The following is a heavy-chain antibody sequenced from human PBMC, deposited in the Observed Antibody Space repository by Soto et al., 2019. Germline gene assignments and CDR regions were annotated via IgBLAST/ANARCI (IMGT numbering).Heavy chain of an antibody. CDR3: ATARATTTEFDY. CDR1: GFTFSRDG. Sequence: PGGSLRLSCAASGFTFSRDGMSWVRQAPGKGLEWVSLITDNGGSTYYADSVKGRFTISRDNTKNTLFLQMNSLRAEDTAVYYCATARATTTEFDYWGQGALVTVSS. V-gene: IGHV3-23*01. D-gene: IGHD4-17*01. CDR2: ITDNGGST. J-gene: IGHJ4*02.